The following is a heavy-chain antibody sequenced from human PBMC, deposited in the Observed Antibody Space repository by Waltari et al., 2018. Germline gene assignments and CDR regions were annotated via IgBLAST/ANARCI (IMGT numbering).Heavy chain of an antibody. J-gene: IGHJ6*03. CDR1: GFTVSSSY. CDR3: VREDGTRAFFYMDV. Sequence: SCAGSGFTVSSSYMSWVRQAPGKGLEWVSIMYRGGGTNYADSVKGRFTISRDNSKNPLYLQMSSLRPEDTAVYYCVREDGTRAFFYMDVWGKGTTVTVSS. D-gene: IGHD1-1*01. V-gene: IGHV3-66*02. CDR2: MYRGGGT.